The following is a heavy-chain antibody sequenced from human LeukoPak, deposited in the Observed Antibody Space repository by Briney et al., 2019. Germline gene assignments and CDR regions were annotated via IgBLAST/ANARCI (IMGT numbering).Heavy chain of an antibody. V-gene: IGHV3-33*06. CDR1: GFTFSSYG. CDR3: AKERGSYRPQAPFDY. D-gene: IGHD1-26*01. J-gene: IGHJ4*02. Sequence: GXXLRLSCAASGFTFSSYGMHWVRQAPGKGLEWVAVIWYDGSNKYYADSVKGRFTISRDNSQNTLYLQMNSLRAEDTAVYYCAKERGSYRPQAPFDYWGQGTLVTVSS. CDR2: IWYDGSNK.